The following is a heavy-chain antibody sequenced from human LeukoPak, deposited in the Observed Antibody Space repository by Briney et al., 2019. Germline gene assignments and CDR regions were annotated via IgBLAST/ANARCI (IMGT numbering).Heavy chain of an antibody. CDR1: GFTFSSYA. D-gene: IGHD6-19*01. CDR2: ISYDGSNK. Sequence: GRSLRLSCAASGFTFSSYAMHWVRQAPGKGLEWVAVISYDGSNKYYADSMKGRFTISRDNSKNTLYLQMNSLRAEDTAVYYCARGGIAVAGTSPGLDYWGQGTLVTVSS. V-gene: IGHV3-30*04. J-gene: IGHJ4*02. CDR3: ARGGIAVAGTSPGLDY.